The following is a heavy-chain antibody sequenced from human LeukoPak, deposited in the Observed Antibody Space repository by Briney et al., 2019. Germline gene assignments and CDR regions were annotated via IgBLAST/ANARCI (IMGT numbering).Heavy chain of an antibody. CDR3: ARDYYGY. V-gene: IGHV3-11*04. D-gene: IGHD1-26*01. CDR2: ISTGVSSK. CDR1: GFTFSDYY. Sequence: GGSLRLSCAASGFTFSDYYMSWTRQAPGKGLEWVSYISTGVSSKFYAESVKGRFTISRDNAKNTLYLQMNSLRVEDTAVYYCARDYYGYWGQGTLVTVSS. J-gene: IGHJ4*02.